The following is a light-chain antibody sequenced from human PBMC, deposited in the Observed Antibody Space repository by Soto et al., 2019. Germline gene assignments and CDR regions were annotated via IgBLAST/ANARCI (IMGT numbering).Light chain of an antibody. CDR1: QSISSW. CDR3: QHYNGYPQT. V-gene: IGKV1-5*01. CDR2: AAS. J-gene: IGKJ5*01. Sequence: DIQMTQSPSTLSASVGDRVTITCRASQSISSWLAWYQQKPGKAPKTLIYAASSLHSGVPSRFSGSGFGTDFTLTISSLQPEDFATYYCQHYNGYPQTFGQGTRLEI.